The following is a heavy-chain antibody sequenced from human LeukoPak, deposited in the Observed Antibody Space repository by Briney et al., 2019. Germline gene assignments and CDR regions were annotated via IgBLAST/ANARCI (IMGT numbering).Heavy chain of an antibody. CDR3: AREMSTD. CDR2: ISSDGSNK. Sequence: PGGSLRLSCAASGFNFSNYAIHWVRQYPGKGLEWVAVISSDGSNKYYANSVKGRFTISRDNSKDTLYLQMNSLRAEDTAVYYCAREMSTDWGQGTLVTVSS. CDR1: GFNFSNYA. V-gene: IGHV3-30-3*01. J-gene: IGHJ4*02. D-gene: IGHD5/OR15-5a*01.